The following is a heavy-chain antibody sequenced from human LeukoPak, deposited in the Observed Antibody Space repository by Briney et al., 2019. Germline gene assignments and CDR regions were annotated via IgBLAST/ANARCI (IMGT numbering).Heavy chain of an antibody. CDR2: ISGSGGST. D-gene: IGHD5-18*01. V-gene: IGHV3-23*01. CDR3: AKDRRGYSYGPVDAFDI. CDR1: GFTFSSYA. J-gene: IGHJ3*02. Sequence: SGGSLRLSCAASGFTFSSYAMSWVRQAPGKGLEWVSAISGSGGSTYYADSVKGRFTISRDNSKNTLYLQMNSLRAEDTAVYYCAKDRRGYSYGPVDAFDIWGQGTMVTVSS.